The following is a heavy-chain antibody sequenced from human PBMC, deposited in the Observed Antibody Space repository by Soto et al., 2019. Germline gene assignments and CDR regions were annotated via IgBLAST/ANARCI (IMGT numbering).Heavy chain of an antibody. CDR3: AKASIVVVPAVSFDY. CDR2: ISSSSSYI. J-gene: IGHJ4*02. V-gene: IGHV3-21*04. Sequence: GGSLRLSCAASGFTFSIYDMNWVRQAPGKGLEWVSSISSSSSYIYYADSVKGRFTISRDNSKNTLYLQMNSLRAEDTAVYYCAKASIVVVPAVSFDYWGQGTLVTV. CDR1: GFTFSIYD. D-gene: IGHD2-2*01.